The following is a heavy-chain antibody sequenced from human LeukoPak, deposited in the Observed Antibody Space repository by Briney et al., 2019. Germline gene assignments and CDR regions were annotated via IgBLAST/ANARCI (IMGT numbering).Heavy chain of an antibody. J-gene: IGHJ4*02. D-gene: IGHD3-3*01. CDR1: GFTFSSYA. Sequence: GGSLRLSCAASGFTFSSYAMHWVRQAPGKGLEGVALISYDGSNKYYADSVKGRFTISRDNSKNTLYLQMNSLRVEDTAVYYCARDNGISIFGVANYWGQGTLVTVSS. CDR3: ARDNGISIFGVANY. V-gene: IGHV3-30*04. CDR2: ISYDGSNK.